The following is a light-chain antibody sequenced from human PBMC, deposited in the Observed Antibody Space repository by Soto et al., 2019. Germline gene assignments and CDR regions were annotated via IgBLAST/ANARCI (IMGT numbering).Light chain of an antibody. CDR1: QSVSSRN. J-gene: IGKJ2*01. CDR2: GAS. V-gene: IGKV3-20*01. Sequence: EIVLTQSPGTVSLSPGERATLSCRASQSVSSRNLAWYRQKPGQAPSLLIFGASNRATGIPDRFSGSGSGTDFSLTISRLEPEDCAVYYCLRYGDSPPAYTFGQGPKLELK. CDR3: LRYGDSPPAYT.